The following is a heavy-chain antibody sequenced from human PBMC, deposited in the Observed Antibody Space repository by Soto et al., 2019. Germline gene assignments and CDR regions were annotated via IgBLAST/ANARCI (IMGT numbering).Heavy chain of an antibody. J-gene: IGHJ4*02. V-gene: IGHV3-23*01. CDR3: AKGRSALPIYDY. Sequence: GGSLRLSCAASGFSFSNYAMNWVRQAPGKGLEWVSFISGSGGTTDYADSVRGRFRLSRDNSKNTVDLEMNSLRTENTAVYFCAKGRSALPIYDYWGQGVMVTVSS. CDR1: GFSFSNYA. CDR2: ISGSGGTT.